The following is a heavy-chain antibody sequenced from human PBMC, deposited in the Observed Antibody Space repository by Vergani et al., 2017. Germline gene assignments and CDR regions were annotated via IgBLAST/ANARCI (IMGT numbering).Heavy chain of an antibody. CDR1: GFALNRHA. CDR3: VRDRGLWAGGRCYTEAWDY. CDR2: ISFDGTNE. Sequence: QVQLVESGGGVVQPGTSLRLSCVVSGFALNRHAMYWVRQAPGKGLEWVVGISFDGTNEYYPDLMKGRFTISRDIAKNTLYLQVRSLRLEDTGVYHCVRDRGLWAGGRCYTEAWDYWGQGTPVTVSS. V-gene: IGHV3-30-3*01. D-gene: IGHD2-2*02. J-gene: IGHJ4*02.